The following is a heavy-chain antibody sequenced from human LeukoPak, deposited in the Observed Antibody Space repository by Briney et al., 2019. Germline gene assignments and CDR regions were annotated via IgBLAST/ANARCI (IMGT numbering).Heavy chain of an antibody. CDR3: ARSSSGNYYND. V-gene: IGHV4-59*08. Sequence: PSQTLSLTWTVSGXSISSYYWNWIRQPPGKGLEWIGYISHSGSTDYKSSLKSRVTISRDTSKNQFSLKLSSVTAADTAVYYCARSSSGNYYNDWGQGTLVTVSS. J-gene: IGHJ4*02. D-gene: IGHD1-26*01. CDR1: GXSISSYY. CDR2: ISHSGST.